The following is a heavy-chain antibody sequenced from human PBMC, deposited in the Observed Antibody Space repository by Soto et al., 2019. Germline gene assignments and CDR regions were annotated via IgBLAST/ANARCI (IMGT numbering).Heavy chain of an antibody. CDR2: IWYDGSNK. CDR3: ASGPAAYDY. Sequence: QVQLVESGGGVVQPGRSLRLSCAASGFTFSSYGMHWFRQAPGKGLEWVAVIWYDGSNKYYADAVKGRFTISRDNSKNTLYLQMNSLRAEDTAVYYCASGPAAYDYWGQGTLVTVSS. CDR1: GFTFSSYG. D-gene: IGHD2-2*01. V-gene: IGHV3-33*01. J-gene: IGHJ4*02.